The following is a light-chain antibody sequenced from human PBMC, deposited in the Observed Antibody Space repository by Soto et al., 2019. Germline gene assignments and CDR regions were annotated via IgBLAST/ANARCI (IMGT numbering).Light chain of an antibody. Sequence: EIVLTQSPGTLSLSPGERATLSCRASQSVISSYLAWYQQKPGQAPRLLIYDASSRATGIPDRFSGSGSGTDFTLTISRLGPEDFAVYYCQQYGSSPITFGQGTRLEIK. CDR1: QSVISSY. CDR3: QQYGSSPIT. J-gene: IGKJ5*01. CDR2: DAS. V-gene: IGKV3-20*01.